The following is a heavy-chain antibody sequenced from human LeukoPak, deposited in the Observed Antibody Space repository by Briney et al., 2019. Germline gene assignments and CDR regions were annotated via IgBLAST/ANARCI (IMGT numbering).Heavy chain of an antibody. CDR1: GFTFSSYG. CDR3: ATLDERIVATIKLVDWFDP. Sequence: PGGSLRLSCAASGFTFSSYGMHWVRQAPGEGLEWVAFIRYDGSNKYYADSVKGRFTISRDNSKNTLYLQMNSLRAEDTAVYYCATLDERIVATIKLVDWFDPWGQGTLVTVSS. J-gene: IGHJ5*02. D-gene: IGHD5-12*01. CDR2: IRYDGSNK. V-gene: IGHV3-30*02.